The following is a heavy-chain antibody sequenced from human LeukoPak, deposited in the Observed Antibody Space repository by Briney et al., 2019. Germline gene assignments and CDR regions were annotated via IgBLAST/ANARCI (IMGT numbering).Heavy chain of an antibody. CDR2: IYSGGST. J-gene: IGHJ3*02. D-gene: IGHD3-22*01. CDR3: ATQGQWLFEDAFDI. CDR1: GFTVSSDY. Sequence: GGSLRLSCAASGFTVSSDYMSWVRQAPGKGLEWVSVIYSGGSTYYADSVKGRFTISRHNSKNTLYLQMNSLRAEDTAVYYCATQGQWLFEDAFDIWGQGTMVTVSS. V-gene: IGHV3-53*04.